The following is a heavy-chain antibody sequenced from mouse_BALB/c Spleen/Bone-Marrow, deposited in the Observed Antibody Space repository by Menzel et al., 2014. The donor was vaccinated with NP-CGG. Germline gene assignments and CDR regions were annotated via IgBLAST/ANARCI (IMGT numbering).Heavy chain of an antibody. V-gene: IGHV6-6*02. CDR2: IRLKSNNYAT. J-gene: IGHJ2*01. CDR3: TRDDGYFDY. CDR1: GFTFSNYW. Sequence: EVKVEESGGGLVQPGGSMKLSCVASGFTFSNYWMNWVRQSPEKGLEWVAEIRLKSNNYATHYAESVKGRFTISRDDSKSSVYLQMNNLRAEDTGIYYCTRDDGYFDYWGQGTTLTVSS. D-gene: IGHD2-3*01.